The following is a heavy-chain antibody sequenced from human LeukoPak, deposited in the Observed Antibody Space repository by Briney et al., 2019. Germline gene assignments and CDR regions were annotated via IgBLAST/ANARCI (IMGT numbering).Heavy chain of an antibody. V-gene: IGHV3-21*01. CDR3: AREMPDTISSGREDY. J-gene: IGHJ4*02. CDR2: ISSSSSYI. D-gene: IGHD3-9*01. CDR1: GFTFSSYS. Sequence: GGFLRLSCAASGFTFSSYSMNWVRQAPGKGLEWASSISSSSSYIYYADSVKGRFTISRDNAKNSLYLQMNSLRAEDTAVYYCAREMPDTISSGREDYWGQGTLVTVSS.